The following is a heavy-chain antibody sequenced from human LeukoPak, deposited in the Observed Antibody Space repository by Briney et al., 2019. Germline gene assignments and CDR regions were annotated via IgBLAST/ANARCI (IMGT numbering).Heavy chain of an antibody. CDR2: IYPGGSDT. D-gene: IGHD2-15*01. CDR3: ARRVGHCSGGSCYCDY. CDR1: GYRFTSYW. J-gene: IGHJ4*02. Sequence: GESLKISCQGSGYRFTSYWIAWVRQMPGKGLEWMGIIYPGGSDTTYSPSFQGQVTLSVDKSITTAYLQWSSLKASDTAMYYCARRVGHCSGGSCYCDYWGQGTLVTVSS. V-gene: IGHV5-51*01.